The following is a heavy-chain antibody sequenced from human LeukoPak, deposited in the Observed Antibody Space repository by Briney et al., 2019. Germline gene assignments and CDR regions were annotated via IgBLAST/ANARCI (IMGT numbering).Heavy chain of an antibody. CDR2: ISGYNGKI. CDR3: SRRFCSSVSCYDDDAFDV. CDR1: GHTFASYG. D-gene: IGHD2-2*01. V-gene: IGHV1-18*01. Sequence: ASVKVSCKASGHTFASYGISWVRQAPGQGLEWMGWISGYNGKINYSQKFQGRVTMTIDTSKSTAYLELRSLSSEDTAVYYCSRRFCSSVSCYDDDAFDVWGQGTLVTVSS. J-gene: IGHJ3*01.